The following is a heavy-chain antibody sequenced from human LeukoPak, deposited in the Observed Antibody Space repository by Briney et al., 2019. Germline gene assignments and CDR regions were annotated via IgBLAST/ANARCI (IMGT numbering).Heavy chain of an antibody. J-gene: IGHJ6*03. V-gene: IGHV1-8*01. CDR1: GYTFTSYD. CDR3: AIRYGSGEKYYYYYYMDV. CDR2: MNHNSGNT. D-gene: IGHD3-10*01. Sequence: ASVTVSCKASGYTFTSYDINWVRQATGQGLEGMGWMNHNSGNTGYAQKFQGRVTMTRNTSISTAYMELSSLRSEDTAVYYCAIRYGSGEKYYYYYYMDVWGKGTTVTVSS.